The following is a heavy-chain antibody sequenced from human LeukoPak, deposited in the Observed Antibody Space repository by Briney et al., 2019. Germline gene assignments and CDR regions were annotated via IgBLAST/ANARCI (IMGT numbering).Heavy chain of an antibody. D-gene: IGHD3-10*01. CDR1: GFTFRVYE. J-gene: IGHJ3*02. V-gene: IGHV3-48*03. Sequence: PGGSLRLSCAASGFTFRVYEMQWVRQAPGKGLEWVSYISGRGDTIYYADSVKGRFTISRDNARNPLYLQMNSLRSEDTALYYCARGDYYGSQNYTYDIWGQGTMVTVSS. CDR2: ISGRGDTI. CDR3: ARGDYYGSQNYTYDI.